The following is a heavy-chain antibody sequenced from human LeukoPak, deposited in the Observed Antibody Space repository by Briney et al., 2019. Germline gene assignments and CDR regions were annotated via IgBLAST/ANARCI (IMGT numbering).Heavy chain of an antibody. CDR1: GGSFSDHY. D-gene: IGHD5-12*01. CDR3: ARGVNSGYDQNYFDY. J-gene: IGHJ4*02. V-gene: IGHV4-34*01. Sequence: SETLSLTCAVYGGSFSDHYWNWIRQPPGKGLEWIGEINHSGSTNYNPSLKSRVTMSVDTSKNQFSLKLSSVTAADTAVYYCARGVNSGYDQNYFDYWGQGTLVTVSS. CDR2: INHSGST.